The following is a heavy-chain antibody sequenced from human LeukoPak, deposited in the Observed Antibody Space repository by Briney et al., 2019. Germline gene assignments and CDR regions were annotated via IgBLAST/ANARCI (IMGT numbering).Heavy chain of an antibody. CDR3: AKDVDILTDY. J-gene: IGHJ4*02. V-gene: IGHV3-30*18. CDR1: GFTFSSYG. CDR2: ISYDGSNK. Sequence: GGSLTLACAASGFTFSSYGVHWVRQAPGKGLEWVAVISYDGSNKYYADSVKGRFTISRDNSKNTLYLQMNSLRAEDTAVYYCAKDVDILTDYWGQGTLVTVSS. D-gene: IGHD3-9*01.